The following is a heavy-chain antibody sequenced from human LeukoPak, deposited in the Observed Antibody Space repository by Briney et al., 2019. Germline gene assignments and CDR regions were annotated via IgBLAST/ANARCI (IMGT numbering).Heavy chain of an antibody. CDR2: ISAYNGNT. CDR3: AGPGSWLDPFDY. CDR1: GGTFSSYG. D-gene: IGHD6-19*01. J-gene: IGHJ4*02. Sequence: ASVKVSCKASGGTFSSYGISWVRQAPGQGLEWMGWISAYNGNTNYAQKLQGRVTMTTDTSTSTAYMELRSLRSDDTAVYYCAGPGSWLDPFDYWGQGTLVTVSS. V-gene: IGHV1-18*01.